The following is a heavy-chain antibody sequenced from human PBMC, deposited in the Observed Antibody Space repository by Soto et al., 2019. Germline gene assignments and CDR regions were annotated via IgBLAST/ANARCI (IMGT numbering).Heavy chain of an antibody. CDR1: GYTFTSYG. CDR3: ARDWWQSPPKDASGI. V-gene: IGHV1-18*01. Sequence: GASVKVSCKASGYTFTSYGISWVRQAPGQGREWMGWISAYNGNTNYAQKLQGRVTMTTDTSTSTAYMELRSLRSDDTAVYYCARDWWQSPPKDASGIRGQGTMVSVS. J-gene: IGHJ3*02. CDR2: ISAYNGNT. D-gene: IGHD2-8*02.